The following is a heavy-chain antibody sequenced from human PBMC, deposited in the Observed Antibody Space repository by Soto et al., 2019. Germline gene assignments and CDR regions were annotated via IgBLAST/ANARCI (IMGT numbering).Heavy chain of an antibody. V-gene: IGHV1-69*12. CDR2: IIPMFDTP. CDR3: ARSGGLDRDFNY. J-gene: IGHJ4*02. D-gene: IGHD2-15*01. Sequence: QVQLVQSGAEVKKPGSSVKVSCKASGGTFSSDSFSWVRQAPGQGLEWMAGIIPMFDTPIYAQKFQDRVTITADESTSTAYMQLSSLRSGDTAVYYCARSGGLDRDFNYWGQGSLVTVSS. CDR1: GGTFSSDS.